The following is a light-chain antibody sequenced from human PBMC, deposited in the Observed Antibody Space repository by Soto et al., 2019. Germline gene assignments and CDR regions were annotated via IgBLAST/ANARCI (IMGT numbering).Light chain of an antibody. CDR2: DAS. J-gene: IGKJ1*01. V-gene: IGKV3-11*01. CDR3: QQYGSSPRT. Sequence: EIVLTQSPATLSLSPGERATLSCRATQSVRSSLAWYLQQPGRAPRLLIYDASKRATGIPARFSGSGSGTDFTLTISSLEPKDFAVYYCQQYGSSPRTFGQGTKVDI. CDR1: QSVRSS.